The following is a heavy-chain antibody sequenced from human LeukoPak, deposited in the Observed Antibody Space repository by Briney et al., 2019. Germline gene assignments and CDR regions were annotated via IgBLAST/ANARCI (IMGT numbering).Heavy chain of an antibody. V-gene: IGHV4-30-2*01. CDR2: IYHSGST. D-gene: IGHD6-13*01. Sequence: KSSETLSLTCTVSGGSISSGGYYWSWIRQPPGKGLEWIGYIYHSGSTYYNPSLKSRVTMSVDTSKNQFSLKLSSVTAADTAVYYCARDGYSSSWYQGSYFDYWGQGTLVTVSS. CDR3: ARDGYSSSWYQGSYFDY. J-gene: IGHJ4*02. CDR1: GGSISSGGYY.